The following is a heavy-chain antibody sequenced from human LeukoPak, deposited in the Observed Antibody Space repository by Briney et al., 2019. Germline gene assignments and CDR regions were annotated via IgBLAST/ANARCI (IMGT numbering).Heavy chain of an antibody. J-gene: IGHJ4*02. CDR3: ASIGRVDY. Sequence: PGGSLRLSCAASGFTFSSYSMNWVRQAPGKGLEWVSYISSSSSTIYYADTVKGRFTISRDNAKNSLYLQMNSLRAEDTAVYYCASIGRVDYWGQGTLVTVSS. V-gene: IGHV3-48*04. D-gene: IGHD1-26*01. CDR2: ISSSSSTI. CDR1: GFTFSSYS.